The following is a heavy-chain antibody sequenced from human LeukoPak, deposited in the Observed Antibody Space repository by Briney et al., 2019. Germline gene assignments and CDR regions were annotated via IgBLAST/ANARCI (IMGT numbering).Heavy chain of an antibody. V-gene: IGHV3-23*01. D-gene: IGHD1-26*01. CDR3: TRGRQLWEY. CDR1: GFTFTTYA. Sequence: GGSLRLSCAAPGFTFTTYALSWVRQAPGKALEWVSSISGSSAVIDYADSVKGRFIISRDNSENTIYLQMNSLRAEDTAVYYCTRGRQLWEYWGQGTLVTVSS. J-gene: IGHJ4*02. CDR2: ISGSSAVI.